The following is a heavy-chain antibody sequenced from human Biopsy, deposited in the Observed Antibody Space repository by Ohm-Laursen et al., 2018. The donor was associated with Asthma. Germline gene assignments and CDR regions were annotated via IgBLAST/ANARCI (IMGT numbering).Heavy chain of an antibody. CDR1: GASISSDGYY. Sequence: SDTLSLTCIVSGASISSDGYYWFWVRQHPGKGLELIGYIYSSGGTYYNPSLKSRVTISMDRSKNQFSLKVNSVTAEDTAVYYCARGDSSNWSHYYFDYWGQGTLVTVSS. D-gene: IGHD3-22*01. J-gene: IGHJ4*02. CDR2: IYSSGGT. V-gene: IGHV4-31*03. CDR3: ARGDSSNWSHYYFDY.